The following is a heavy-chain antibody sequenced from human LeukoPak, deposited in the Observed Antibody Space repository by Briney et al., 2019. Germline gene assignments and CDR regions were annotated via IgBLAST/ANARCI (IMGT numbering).Heavy chain of an antibody. CDR2: ISYDGSNK. J-gene: IGHJ4*02. V-gene: IGHV3-30*18. Sequence: PGRSLRLSCAASGFTFSSYGMHWVRQAPGKGPEWVAVISYDGSNKYYADSVKGRFTISRDNSKNTLYLQMNSLRAEDTAVYYCAKGRKGVPAVFDYWGQGTLVTVSS. CDR1: GFTFSSYG. CDR3: AKGRKGVPAVFDY. D-gene: IGHD2-2*01.